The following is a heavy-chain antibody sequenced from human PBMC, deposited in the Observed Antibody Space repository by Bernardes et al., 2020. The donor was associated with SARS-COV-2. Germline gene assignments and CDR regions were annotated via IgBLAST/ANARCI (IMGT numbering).Heavy chain of an antibody. CDR3: ARESTFVRYSGSYRVIDY. V-gene: IGHV1-2*02. CDR2: INPNSGDT. Sequence: ASVKVSCKASGYTFTGYYMHWVRQAPGKGLEWMGWINPNSGDTNYAQKFQGRVTMTRDTSISTAYMELSKLRSDDTAVYYCARESTFVRYSGSYRVIDYWGQGTLVTCSS. CDR1: GYTFTGYY. J-gene: IGHJ4*02. D-gene: IGHD1-26*01.